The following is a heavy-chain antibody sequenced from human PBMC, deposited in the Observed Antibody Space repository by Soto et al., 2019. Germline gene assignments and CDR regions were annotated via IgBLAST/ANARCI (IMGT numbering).Heavy chain of an antibody. CDR1: GYTFTSYY. J-gene: IGHJ4*02. V-gene: IGHV1-46*01. CDR2: INPSGGST. CDR3: ARARPPADS. Sequence: QVQLMQSGAEVKKPGASVTISCKASGYTFTSYYIHWVRQAPRQGLEWMAIINPSGGSTNYAQKFQGRVTGPGDTPQSTVNRERSSLSSEDTAVFYCARARPPADSGGQGPLFTVSS. D-gene: IGHD2-2*01.